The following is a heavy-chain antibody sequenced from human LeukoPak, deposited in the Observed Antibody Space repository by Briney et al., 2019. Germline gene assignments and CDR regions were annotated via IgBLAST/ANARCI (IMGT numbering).Heavy chain of an antibody. D-gene: IGHD3-10*01. V-gene: IGHV1-69*05. J-gene: IGHJ3*02. CDR2: IIPIFGTA. CDR3: AREGKSSNVFDI. Sequence: ASVKVSCKASGGTFSSYAISWVRQAPGQGLEWMGGIIPIFGTANYAQKFQGRVTITTDESTSTAYMELSSLRAEDTAVYYCAREGKSSNVFDIWGQGTMVTVSS. CDR1: GGTFSSYA.